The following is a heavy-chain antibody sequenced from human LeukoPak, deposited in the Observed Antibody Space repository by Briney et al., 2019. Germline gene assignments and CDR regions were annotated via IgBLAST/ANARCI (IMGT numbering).Heavy chain of an antibody. CDR3: VRNSYDSSGYYDY. CDR1: GFTFSNYA. J-gene: IGHJ4*02. CDR2: IISDGSNT. Sequence: GGSLRLSCAASGFTFSNYAMSWVRQAPGKGLVWVSRIISDGSNTTYADSVKGRFTISRDNAKNTLYLQMSGLRAEDTAVYYCVRNSYDSSGYYDYWGQGTLVTVSS. D-gene: IGHD3-22*01. V-gene: IGHV3-74*01.